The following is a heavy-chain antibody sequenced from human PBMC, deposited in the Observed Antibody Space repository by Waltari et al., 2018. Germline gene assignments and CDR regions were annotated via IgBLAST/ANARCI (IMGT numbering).Heavy chain of an antibody. Sequence: QLQLQESGPGLVKPSETVSLTCTVSGGSISSVAYYWGWVRQPPGKGLEFIASIFYRGATYYTPSLESRVTISVDTSKNQFSLELTSVTDADTAVYYCARQDYYYVKGYFDLWGRGTLVTVSS. CDR1: GGSISSVAYY. CDR2: IFYRGAT. J-gene: IGHJ2*01. D-gene: IGHD3-22*01. V-gene: IGHV4-39*01. CDR3: ARQDYYYVKGYFDL.